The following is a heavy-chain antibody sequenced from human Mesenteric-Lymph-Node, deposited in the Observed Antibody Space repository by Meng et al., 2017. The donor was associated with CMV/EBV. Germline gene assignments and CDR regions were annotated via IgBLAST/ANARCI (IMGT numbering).Heavy chain of an antibody. CDR2: IYYSGST. V-gene: IGHV4-39*01. Sequence: SSYWGWSRQPPGKGLEWIGSIYYSGSTYYNPSLKSRVTISVDTSKNQFSLKLSSVTAADTAVYYCARHEGLHEHGAVVVVAANWFDPWGQGTLVTVSS. D-gene: IGHD2-15*01. J-gene: IGHJ5*02. CDR1: SSY. CDR3: ARHEGLHEHGAVVVVAANWFDP.